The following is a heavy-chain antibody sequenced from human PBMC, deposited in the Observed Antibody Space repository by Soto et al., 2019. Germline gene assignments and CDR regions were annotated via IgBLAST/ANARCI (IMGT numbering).Heavy chain of an antibody. V-gene: IGHV3-53*02. J-gene: IGHJ6*02. Sequence: EVHLVESGGGLMQPGGSLRLSCAASGFTVSTYNMIWVRQAPVKGLEWVSVTYSGGSTQYADSVKGRFTASRDNSKNTLYLQMSSLRDEDTAVYYCARKLSGAVQGWAYGMDVWGRGTTVTVSS. D-gene: IGHD1-26*01. CDR1: GFTVSTYN. CDR2: TYSGGST. CDR3: ARKLSGAVQGWAYGMDV.